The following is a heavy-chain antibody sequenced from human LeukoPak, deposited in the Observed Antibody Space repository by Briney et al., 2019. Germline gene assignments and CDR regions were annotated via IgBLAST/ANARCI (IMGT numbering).Heavy chain of an antibody. CDR2: IYYTGST. CDR1: GGFITSYY. Sequence: PSETLSLTCTVSGGFITSYYWSWIRQPPGKGLEWIGYIYYTGSTDYNPSLKSRVSISIDASKSQFSLKLNSVTAADTAVYYCARALEVVEPPDYWGQGTLVTVSS. J-gene: IGHJ4*02. V-gene: IGHV4-59*01. D-gene: IGHD3-22*01. CDR3: ARALEVVEPPDY.